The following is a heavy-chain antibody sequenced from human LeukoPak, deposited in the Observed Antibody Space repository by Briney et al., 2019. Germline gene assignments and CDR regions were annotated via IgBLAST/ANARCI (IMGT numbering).Heavy chain of an antibody. CDR1: GFTFSSYS. CDR2: ISSSGSYI. V-gene: IGHV3-21*01. J-gene: IGHJ4*02. Sequence: GGSLRLSCAASGFTFSSYSMNWVRQAPGKGLEWVSSISSSGSYIYYADSVKGRFTISRDNAKNSLYLQMNSLRAEDTAVYYCARGPYSSRDGYYFDYWGQGTLVTVSS. D-gene: IGHD6-13*01. CDR3: ARGPYSSRDGYYFDY.